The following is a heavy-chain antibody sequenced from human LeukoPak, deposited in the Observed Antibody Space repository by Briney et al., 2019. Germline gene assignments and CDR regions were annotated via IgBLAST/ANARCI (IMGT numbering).Heavy chain of an antibody. Sequence: SCAASGFTFSSYGMHWVRQAPGKGLEWVAVISYDGSNKYYADSVKGRFTISRDNSKNTLYLQMNSLRAEDTAVYYCARHLWSTFWGQGTLVTVSS. CDR2: ISYDGSNK. V-gene: IGHV3-30*03. CDR1: GFTFSSYG. CDR3: ARHLWSTF. J-gene: IGHJ4*02. D-gene: IGHD3-10*01.